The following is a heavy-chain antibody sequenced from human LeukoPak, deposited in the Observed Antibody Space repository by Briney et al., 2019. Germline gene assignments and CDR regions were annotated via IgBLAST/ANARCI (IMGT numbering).Heavy chain of an antibody. D-gene: IGHD2-15*01. CDR1: GYTFTGYY. V-gene: IGHV1-2*02. CDR3: ARGGYCRSGNCFVLAAEFDY. CDR2: INPNSGGT. Sequence: APVKVSCKASGYTFTGYYMHWVRQAPGQGLEWMGWINPNSGGTDYAQKFQGRVTMTRDTSISTAYMELKWLGSDDTAVYYCARGGYCRSGNCFVLAAEFDYWGQGTLVTVSS. J-gene: IGHJ4*02.